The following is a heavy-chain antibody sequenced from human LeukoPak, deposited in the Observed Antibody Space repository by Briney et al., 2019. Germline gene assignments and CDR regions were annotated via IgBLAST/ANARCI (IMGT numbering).Heavy chain of an antibody. J-gene: IGHJ6*03. V-gene: IGHV3-15*01. CDR2: IKSKTDGGTT. CDR1: GFTFSNAW. Sequence: GGSLRLSCAASGFTFSNAWMSWVRQAPGKGLEWVGRIKSKTDGGTTDYAAPVKGRFTISRDDSKNTLYLQMNSLKTEDTAVYYCTTGVVPAAIGYYYYMDVWGKGTTVTVSS. CDR3: TTGVVPAAIGYYYYMDV. D-gene: IGHD2-2*02.